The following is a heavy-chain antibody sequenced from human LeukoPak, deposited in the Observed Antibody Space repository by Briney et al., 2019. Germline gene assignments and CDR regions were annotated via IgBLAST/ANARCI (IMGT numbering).Heavy chain of an antibody. CDR2: IDHTGTT. CDR3: ARGRVSSSTWHSTYYYYFYMDV. D-gene: IGHD4-11*01. J-gene: IGHJ6*03. CDR1: GFTFSNYC. Sequence: PGGSLRLSCAASGFTFSNYCMNWVRQPPGKGLEWIGYIDHTGTTNYNPSLNSRVTISRDTSKNHFSLQLSSVTAADTAVYFCARGRVSSSTWHSTYYYYFYMDVWGKGTTVTVSS. V-gene: IGHV4-59*01.